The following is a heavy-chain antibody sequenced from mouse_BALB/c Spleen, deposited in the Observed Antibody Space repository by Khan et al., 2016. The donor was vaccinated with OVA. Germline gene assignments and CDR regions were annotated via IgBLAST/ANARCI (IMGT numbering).Heavy chain of an antibody. CDR2: ISNLAYSI. V-gene: IGHV5-15*02. Sequence: EVQLVESGGGLVQPGGSRKLSCAASGFTFSDYGMAWVRQAPGKGPEWVAFISNLAYSIYYADTVTGRFTISRENAKNTLYLEMSTLRSEDTAVYYCARSWAMDDWGQGTSVTVSS. CDR3: ARSWAMDD. J-gene: IGHJ4*01. CDR1: GFTFSDYG.